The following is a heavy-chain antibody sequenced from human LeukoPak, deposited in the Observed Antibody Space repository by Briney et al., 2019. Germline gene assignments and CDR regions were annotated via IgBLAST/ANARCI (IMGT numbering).Heavy chain of an antibody. D-gene: IGHD3-9*01. CDR2: IKQDGSEK. V-gene: IGHV3-7*01. CDR3: ARDQISWNYDILTGYSNYYFDY. CDR1: GFTFSSYW. J-gene: IGHJ4*02. Sequence: GGSLRLSCAASGFTFSSYWMSWVGQAPGKGREWVANIKQDGSEKYYVDSVKGRFTISRDNAKNSLYLQMNSLRAEDTAVYYCARDQISWNYDILTGYSNYYFDYWGQGTLVTVSS.